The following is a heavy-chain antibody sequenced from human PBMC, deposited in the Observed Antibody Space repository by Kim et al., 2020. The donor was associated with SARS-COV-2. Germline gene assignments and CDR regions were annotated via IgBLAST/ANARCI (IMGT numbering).Heavy chain of an antibody. CDR2: ISGSGDRT. V-gene: IGHV3-23*01. CDR1: AFTFSPYA. CDR3: AKDRTFNNYGDSYFFDY. D-gene: IGHD4-17*01. Sequence: GGSLRLSCATSAFTFSPYAMSWVRQAPGKGLEWVSGISGSGDRTYYADSVKGRFTISRDNSKNTLYLQMNALWAEDTAMYYCAKDRTFNNYGDSYFFDYWGQGTLVTVSS. J-gene: IGHJ4*02.